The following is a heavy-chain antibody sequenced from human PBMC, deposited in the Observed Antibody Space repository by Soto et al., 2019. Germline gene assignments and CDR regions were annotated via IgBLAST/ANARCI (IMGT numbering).Heavy chain of an antibody. CDR1: GGSISSYY. D-gene: IGHD1-7*01. CDR2: IYYSGST. J-gene: IGHJ3*02. CDR3: ARHAWGPGGTGTTRLVAFDI. V-gene: IGHV4-59*08. Sequence: TSETLSLTCTVSGGSISSYYWSWIRQPPGKGLEWIGYIYYSGSTNYNPSLKSRVTISVDTSKNQFSLKLSSVTAADTAVYYCARHAWGPGGTGTTRLVAFDIWGQGTMVTVSS.